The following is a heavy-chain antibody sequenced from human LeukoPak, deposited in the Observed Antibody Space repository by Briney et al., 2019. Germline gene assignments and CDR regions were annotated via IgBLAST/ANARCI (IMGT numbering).Heavy chain of an antibody. CDR2: ISSSSSTI. D-gene: IGHD4-23*01. Sequence: GGSLRLSCAASGFTFSDYYMSWIRQAPGKGLEWVSYISSSSSTIYYADSVKGRFSISRDNAKNSLYLQMNSLRAEDTAVYYCARVRYGGNRNYFDYWGQGTLVTVSS. CDR1: GFTFSDYY. V-gene: IGHV3-11*04. J-gene: IGHJ4*02. CDR3: ARVRYGGNRNYFDY.